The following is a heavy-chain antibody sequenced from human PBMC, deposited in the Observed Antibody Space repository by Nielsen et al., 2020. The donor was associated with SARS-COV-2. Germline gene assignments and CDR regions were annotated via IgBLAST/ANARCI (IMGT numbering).Heavy chain of an antibody. CDR3: ASHSLFAPFNY. D-gene: IGHD3-3*01. Sequence: SETLSLTCTVSGGSVSSGSYYWSWIRQPPGKGLEWIGYIYYSGSTNYNPSLKSRVTISVDTSKNQFSLQLSSVTAADTAVYYCASHSLFAPFNYWGQGTLVTVSS. J-gene: IGHJ4*02. CDR2: IYYSGST. CDR1: GGSVSSGSYY. V-gene: IGHV4-61*01.